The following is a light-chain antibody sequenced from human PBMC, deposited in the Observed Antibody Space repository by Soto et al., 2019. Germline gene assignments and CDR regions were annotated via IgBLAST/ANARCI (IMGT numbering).Light chain of an antibody. CDR2: DVS. J-gene: IGLJ1*01. Sequence: QSALTQPRSVSGSPGQSVTISCTGTSSDVGGYNYVSWYQQHPGKAPKLMIYDVSKRPSGVPDRFSGSKSGNTASLTISGLHAEDEADYYCCSYACSYYVFGTGTKLTVL. V-gene: IGLV2-11*01. CDR1: SSDVGGYNY. CDR3: CSYACSYYV.